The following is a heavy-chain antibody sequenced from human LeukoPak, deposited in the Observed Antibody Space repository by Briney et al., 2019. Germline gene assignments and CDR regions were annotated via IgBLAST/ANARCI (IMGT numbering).Heavy chain of an antibody. V-gene: IGHV1-46*01. CDR1: GYTFTSYY. Sequence: ASVKVSCKASGYTFTSYYMHWVRQAPGQGLEWMGIINPSGGSTSYAQKFQGRVTMTRDMSTSTVYMEPRSLRSEDTAVYYCARALVGATHFDYWGQGTLVTVSS. J-gene: IGHJ4*02. CDR2: INPSGGST. D-gene: IGHD1-26*01. CDR3: ARALVGATHFDY.